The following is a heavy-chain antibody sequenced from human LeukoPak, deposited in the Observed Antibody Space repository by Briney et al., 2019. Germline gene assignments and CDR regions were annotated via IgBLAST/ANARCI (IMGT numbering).Heavy chain of an antibody. CDR3: ARDLVVPAARFDP. V-gene: IGHV1-2*02. D-gene: IGHD2-2*01. CDR1: GYTFTGYY. J-gene: IGHJ5*02. Sequence: ASVKVSCKASGYTFTGYYMHWVRQAPGQGLEWMGWINPNSGGTNYAQKFQGRVTMTRDTSISTAYMELSRRRSDDTAVYYCARDLVVPAARFDPWGQGTLVTVSS. CDR2: INPNSGGT.